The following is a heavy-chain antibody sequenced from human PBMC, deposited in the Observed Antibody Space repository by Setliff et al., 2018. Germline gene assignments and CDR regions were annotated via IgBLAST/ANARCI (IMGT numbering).Heavy chain of an antibody. CDR3: ARENRYYYDTNGYYDYFDY. CDR1: GGSFSDYY. CDR2: INHSGST. V-gene: IGHV4-34*01. J-gene: IGHJ4*02. D-gene: IGHD3-22*01. Sequence: SETLSLTCGASGGSFSDYYWTWIRQPPGKGLEWIGEINHSGSTNYNPSLKTRVTISVDTSKNQFSLQLSSVTAADTAVYYCARENRYYYDTNGYYDYFDYWGQGTQVTVSS.